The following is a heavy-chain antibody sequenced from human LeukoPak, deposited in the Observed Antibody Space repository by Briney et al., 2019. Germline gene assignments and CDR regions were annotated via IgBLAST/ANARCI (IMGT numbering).Heavy chain of an antibody. V-gene: IGHV3-15*01. Sequence: GGSLRLSCAASGFTFNDAWMSWVRQAPGKGLEWVGRIKSRTDGGTTDYAAPVKGRFTISRGDSKHTLYLQMNSLKTEDTAVCYCTTDRYDILTGYFFDYWGQGTLVTVSS. CDR2: IKSRTDGGTT. CDR1: GFTFNDAW. D-gene: IGHD3-9*01. CDR3: TTDRYDILTGYFFDY. J-gene: IGHJ4*02.